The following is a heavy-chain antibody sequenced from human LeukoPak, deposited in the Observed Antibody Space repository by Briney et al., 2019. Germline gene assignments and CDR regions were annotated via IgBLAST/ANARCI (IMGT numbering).Heavy chain of an antibody. Sequence: PGGSLRLSCAASGFTFSTYSMNWVRQAPGKGLEWVSSISSSSSYIYYADSVKGRFTISRDNAKNSLYLQMNSLRAEDTAVYYCARDLEWEDDAFDIWGQGTMVTVSS. CDR3: ARDLEWEDDAFDI. D-gene: IGHD1-26*01. CDR1: GFTFSTYS. CDR2: ISSSSSYI. V-gene: IGHV3-21*01. J-gene: IGHJ3*02.